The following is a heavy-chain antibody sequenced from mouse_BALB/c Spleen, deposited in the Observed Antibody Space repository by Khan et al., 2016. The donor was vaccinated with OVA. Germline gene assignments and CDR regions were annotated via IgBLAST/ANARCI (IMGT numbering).Heavy chain of an antibody. CDR2: IYPGNVNT. CDR1: GYTFTSYY. J-gene: IGHJ4*01. V-gene: IGHV1S56*01. CDR3: ATPLFYAMDY. Sequence: QVQLKQSGPELMKPGASMRISCKASGYTFTSYYIHWVKQRPGQGLEWIGWIYPGNVNTEYNEKFRGKATLTADKSSSTAYMQLSSLTSEDSAIYFCATPLFYAMDYWGQGTSVTVSS.